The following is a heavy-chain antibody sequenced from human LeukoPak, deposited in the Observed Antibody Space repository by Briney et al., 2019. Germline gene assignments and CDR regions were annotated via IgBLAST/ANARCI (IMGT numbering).Heavy chain of an antibody. CDR1: GFTFSSYA. CDR3: ARGPYDSSGYRFDY. J-gene: IGHJ4*02. Sequence: GGSLRLSCAASGFTFSSYAMHWVSQAPGKGREGGAVISYDGSNKYYADSVKGRFTISRYNSKNTLYLQMNSLRAEDTAVYYRARGPYDSSGYRFDYWGQGTLVTVSS. D-gene: IGHD3-22*01. V-gene: IGHV3-30*14. CDR2: ISYDGSNK.